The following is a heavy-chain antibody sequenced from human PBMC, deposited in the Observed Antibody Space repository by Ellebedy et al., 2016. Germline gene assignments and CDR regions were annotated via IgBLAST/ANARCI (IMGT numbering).Heavy chain of an antibody. CDR1: GGSFSGYY. CDR3: ASLPDYLDNSDYPK. CDR2: INHSGST. V-gene: IGHV4-34*01. Sequence: SETLSLXCAVYGGSFSGYYWSWIRQPPGKGLEWIGEINHSGSTNYNPSLKSRVTITIDTSKNQFSLRLISVTAADTAVYYCASLPDYLDNSDYPKWGQGTLVTVSS. J-gene: IGHJ4*02. D-gene: IGHD3-22*01.